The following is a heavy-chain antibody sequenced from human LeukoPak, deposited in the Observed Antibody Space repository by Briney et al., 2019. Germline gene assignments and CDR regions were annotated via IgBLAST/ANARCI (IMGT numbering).Heavy chain of an antibody. V-gene: IGHV1-18*01. CDR1: GFTFNKYG. CDR3: ARRSRDAFDI. J-gene: IGHJ3*02. CDR2: ISAHNGNT. Sequence: ASVKVSCKASGFTFNKYGISWVGPAPGQGLEWMAWISAHNGNTHYAQKFQDRVTVTRDTSTRTAYRELRSLTADDTAVFYCARRSRDAFDIWGQGTMVTVSS.